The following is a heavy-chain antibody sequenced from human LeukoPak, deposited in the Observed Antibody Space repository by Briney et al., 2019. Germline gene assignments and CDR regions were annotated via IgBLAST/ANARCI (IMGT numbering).Heavy chain of an antibody. D-gene: IGHD1-26*01. CDR3: ARGKWELPNDAFDI. J-gene: IGHJ3*02. CDR2: ISSSSSYI. Sequence: GGSLRLSCAASGFTLSSYSMNWVRQARGKGLEWVSSISSSSSYIYYADSVKGRFTISRDNAKNSLYLQMNSLRAEDTAVYYCARGKWELPNDAFDIWGQGTMVTVSS. CDR1: GFTLSSYS. V-gene: IGHV3-21*01.